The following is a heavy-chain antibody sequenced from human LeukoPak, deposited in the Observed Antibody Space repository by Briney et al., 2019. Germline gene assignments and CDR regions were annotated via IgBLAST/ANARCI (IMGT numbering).Heavy chain of an antibody. CDR3: ARQYEGYTFDY. CDR1: GYSFTSYW. Sequence: GESLKISCKGSGYSFTSYWIGWVRQMPGKGLEWMGIINPGDSDTRYSPSLQGQVIISVDKSISSAYLQWSSLKASDTAMYYCARQYEGYTFDYWGQGTLVTVSS. J-gene: IGHJ4*02. V-gene: IGHV5-51*01. D-gene: IGHD5-12*01. CDR2: INPGDSDT.